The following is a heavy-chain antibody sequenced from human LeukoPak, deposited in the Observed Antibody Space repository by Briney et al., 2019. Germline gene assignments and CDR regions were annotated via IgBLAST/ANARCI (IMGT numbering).Heavy chain of an antibody. Sequence: GSSLRLSCAASGFTFSSYAMHWVRQAPGKGLEWVAVISYDGSNKYYADSVKGRFTISRDNSKNTLYLQMNSLRAEDTAVYYCARSGSYYELVYWGQGTLVTVSS. CDR1: GFTFSSYA. J-gene: IGHJ4*02. CDR2: ISYDGSNK. V-gene: IGHV3-30-3*01. CDR3: ARSGSYYELVY. D-gene: IGHD1-26*01.